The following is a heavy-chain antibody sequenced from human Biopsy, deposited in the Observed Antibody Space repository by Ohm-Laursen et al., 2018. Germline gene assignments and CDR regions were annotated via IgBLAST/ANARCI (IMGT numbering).Heavy chain of an antibody. Sequence: SDTLSLTCTVSGGSSTGHYWSWIRQPPGKGLEWIGHISCTGYTSYNASLKSRVTISVDTSRNHFSLRLSSLTAADTAVYYCARGSNDFGGLYFPRWGQGTLLTVSS. CDR2: ISCTGYT. CDR3: ARGSNDFGGLYFPR. D-gene: IGHD4-23*01. V-gene: IGHV4-59*11. CDR1: GGSSTGHY. J-gene: IGHJ4*02.